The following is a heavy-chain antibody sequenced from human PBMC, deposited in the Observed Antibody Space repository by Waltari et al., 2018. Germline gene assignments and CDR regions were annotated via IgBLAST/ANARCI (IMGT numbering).Heavy chain of an antibody. CDR2: IYYSGST. D-gene: IGHD1-26*01. V-gene: IGHV4-59*01. J-gene: IGHJ3*02. CDR1: GGSISSYY. CDR3: ARSPRVVGANTGAFDI. Sequence: QVQLQESGPGLVKPSEPLSLTCTVSGGSISSYYWRWLRQPPGKGLEWIGYIYYSGSTNYNPSLKSRVTISVDTSKNQFSLKLSSVTAADTAVYYCARSPRVVGANTGAFDIWGQGTMVTVSS.